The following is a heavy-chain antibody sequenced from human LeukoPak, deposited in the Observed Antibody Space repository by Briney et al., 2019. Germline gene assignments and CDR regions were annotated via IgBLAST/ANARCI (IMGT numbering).Heavy chain of an antibody. CDR2: LSGSGGST. D-gene: IGHD3-10*01. Sequence: PGGSLRLSCAASRFSFSSFAMSWVRQAPGKGLEWVSGLSGSGGSTYYADSVKGRFAISRDNFKNTLYLQMNSLRVEDTALYYCAKDVSIQPSSGSSSRRGPFHYYGMDVWGQGTTVTVFS. J-gene: IGHJ6*02. CDR3: AKDVSIQPSSGSSSRRGPFHYYGMDV. CDR1: RFSFSSFA. V-gene: IGHV3-23*01.